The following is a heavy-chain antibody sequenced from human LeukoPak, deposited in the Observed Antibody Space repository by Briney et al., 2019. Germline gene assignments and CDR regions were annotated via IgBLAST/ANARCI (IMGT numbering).Heavy chain of an antibody. D-gene: IGHD3-10*01. V-gene: IGHV1-3*01. Sequence: ASVTVSCKASGYTFTSYAMHWVRQAPGQRLEWMGWINAGNGNTKYSQKFQGRVTITRDTSASTAYMELSSLRSEDTAVYYCARDPTLLSDAFDIWGQGTMVTVSS. J-gene: IGHJ3*02. CDR2: INAGNGNT. CDR3: ARDPTLLSDAFDI. CDR1: GYTFTSYA.